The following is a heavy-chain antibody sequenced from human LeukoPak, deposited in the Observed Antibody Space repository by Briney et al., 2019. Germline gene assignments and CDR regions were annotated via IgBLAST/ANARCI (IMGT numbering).Heavy chain of an antibody. V-gene: IGHV1-2*06. D-gene: IGHD3-3*01. Sequence: ASVKVSCKASGYTFTGYYMHWVRQAPGQGLEWMGRINPNSGGTNYAQKFQGRVTMTWDTSISTAYMELSRLRSDDTAVYYCASLSTPTIFGVVNFDYWGQGTLVTVSS. CDR3: ASLSTPTIFGVVNFDY. CDR1: GYTFTGYY. CDR2: INPNSGGT. J-gene: IGHJ4*02.